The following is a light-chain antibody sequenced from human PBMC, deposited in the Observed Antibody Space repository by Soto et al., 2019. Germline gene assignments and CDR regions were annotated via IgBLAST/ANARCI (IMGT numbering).Light chain of an antibody. V-gene: IGKV3-15*01. J-gene: IGKJ4*01. CDR1: QSINSD. CDR2: GAS. CDR3: QQYNNWPLT. Sequence: EIVLTQSPATLSVSPGERATLSCRASQSINSDLAWFQQKPGQAPRFLMHGASTRATGIPARFSGRGSGTEFTLTISSLQSEDFVIYYCQQYNNWPLTFGGGTKVEIK.